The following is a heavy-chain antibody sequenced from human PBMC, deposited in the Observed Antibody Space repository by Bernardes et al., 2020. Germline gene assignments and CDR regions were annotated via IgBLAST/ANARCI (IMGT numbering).Heavy chain of an antibody. CDR1: GFTFSTNV. Sequence: GPSLTLSCAVSGFTFSTNVMRWFRQAPGKGREWVATTTGGTGETTYYAGSVKRRFTVPRDNSKDTLYLQMNSLRAEDTALYYCAKKSDISSSGGWGQGTLVTVSS. CDR2: TTGGTGETT. J-gene: IGHJ4*02. D-gene: IGHD6-19*01. CDR3: AKKSDISSSGG. V-gene: IGHV3-23*01.